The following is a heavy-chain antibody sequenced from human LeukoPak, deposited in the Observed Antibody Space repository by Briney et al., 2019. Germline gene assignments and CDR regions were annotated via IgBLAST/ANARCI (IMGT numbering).Heavy chain of an antibody. CDR3: ARCRFYGYGMDV. D-gene: IGHD2/OR15-2a*01. CDR2: ISSSGSTL. CDR1: GFTFSSYE. J-gene: IGHJ6*02. Sequence: PGGSLRLSCAASGFTFSSYEMNWVRQAPGKGLEWVSYISSSGSTLYYADSVKGRFTISRDDAKNSLHLQMNSLRVEDTAVYYCARCRFYGYGMDVWGQGTTVTVSS. V-gene: IGHV3-48*03.